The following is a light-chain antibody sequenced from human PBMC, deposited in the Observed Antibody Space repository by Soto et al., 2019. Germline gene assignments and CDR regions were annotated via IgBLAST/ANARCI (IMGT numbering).Light chain of an antibody. CDR2: GAS. V-gene: IGKV3-20*01. J-gene: IGKJ1*01. CDR3: QQYGSSLCT. CDR1: QSVSSSY. Sequence: EIVLTQSPGTLSLSPGERATLSCRASQSVSSSYLAWYQQKPGQAPRLLIYGASSRATGIPDRFSGSGSGTDFTLTITRLEPEDFPVYYCQQYGSSLCTFGQGTKVEIK.